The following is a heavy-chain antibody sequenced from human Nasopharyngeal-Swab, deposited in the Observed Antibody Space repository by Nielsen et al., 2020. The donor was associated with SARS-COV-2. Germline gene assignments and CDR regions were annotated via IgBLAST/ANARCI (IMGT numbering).Heavy chain of an antibody. V-gene: IGHV4-39*07. J-gene: IGHJ5*02. CDR2: IYYSGST. D-gene: IGHD3-10*01. CDR3: ARIPREYWFDP. Sequence: SETLFLTCTVSGGSISSSSYYWGWIRQPPGKGLEWIGSIYYSGSTYYNPSLKSRVTISVDTSKNQFSLKLSSVTAADTAVYYCARIPREYWFDPWGQGTLVTVSS. CDR1: GGSISSSSYY.